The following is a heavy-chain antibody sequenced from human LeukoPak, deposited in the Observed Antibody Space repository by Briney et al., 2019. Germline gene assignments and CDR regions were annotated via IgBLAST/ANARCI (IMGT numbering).Heavy chain of an antibody. Sequence: GGSLRLSCAASGFTFRSFGMHWVRQAPGKGLEWVAVLSYDGTNNYYADSVKGRFTISRDNSKNMLYLQMNSLRAEDTAVYYCAKDASTVTLHADYWGQGILVTVSS. D-gene: IGHD4-17*01. CDR2: LSYDGTNN. V-gene: IGHV3-30*18. CDR3: AKDASTVTLHADY. CDR1: GFTFRSFG. J-gene: IGHJ4*02.